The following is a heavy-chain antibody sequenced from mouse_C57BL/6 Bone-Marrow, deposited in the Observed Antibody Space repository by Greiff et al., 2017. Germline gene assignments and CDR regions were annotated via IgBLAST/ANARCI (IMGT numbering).Heavy chain of an antibody. CDR3: ARKRDYGSRGGYFDV. CDR2: INPNNGGT. V-gene: IGHV1-18*01. D-gene: IGHD1-1*01. J-gene: IGHJ1*03. Sequence: VQLQQSGPELVKPGASVKIPCKASGYTFTDYNMDWVKQSHGKSLEWIGDINPNNGGTIYNQKFKGKATLTVDKSSSTAYMELRSLTSEDTAVYCCARKRDYGSRGGYFDVWGTGTTVTVSS. CDR1: GYTFTDYN.